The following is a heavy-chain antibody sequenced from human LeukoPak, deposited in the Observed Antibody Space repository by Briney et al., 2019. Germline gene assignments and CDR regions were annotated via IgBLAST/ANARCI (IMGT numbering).Heavy chain of an antibody. J-gene: IGHJ4*02. D-gene: IGHD2-21*02. CDR3: ASVVVTAIRDY. Sequence: GGSLRLSCAASGFTFSSYGMHWVRQAPGKGPEWVAVIWYDGSNKYYADSVKGRFTISRDNSKNTLYLQMNSLRAEDTAIYYCASVVVTAIRDYWGQGTLVTVSS. V-gene: IGHV3-33*01. CDR2: IWYDGSNK. CDR1: GFTFSSYG.